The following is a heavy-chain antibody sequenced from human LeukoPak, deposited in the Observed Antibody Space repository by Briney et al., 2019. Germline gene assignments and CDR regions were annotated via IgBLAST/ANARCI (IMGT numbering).Heavy chain of an antibody. CDR2: ISSSSLYI. Sequence: TGGSLRLSCAASGFTLSTYSLNWVRQAPGKGLEWVSSISSSSLYIYYADSVKGRFTISRDNAKNSLFLQMNSLRVEDTAVYYCAKLAKYFYGSETYYFFEHWGQGTPVIASS. J-gene: IGHJ4*02. D-gene: IGHD3-10*01. CDR1: GFTLSTYS. V-gene: IGHV3-21*01. CDR3: AKLAKYFYGSETYYFFEH.